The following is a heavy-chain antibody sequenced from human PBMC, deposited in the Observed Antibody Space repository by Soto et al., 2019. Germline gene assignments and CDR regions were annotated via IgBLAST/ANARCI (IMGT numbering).Heavy chain of an antibody. D-gene: IGHD3-22*01. V-gene: IGHV1-58*01. Sequence: VSSVKVSCKASGFTFTSSAVQWVRQARGQRLERIGWIVVGSGNTNYAQKFQERVTITRDMSTSTAYMELSSLRSEDTAVYYCAASTYYYDSSGYQIWGQGTMVTVSS. J-gene: IGHJ3*02. CDR3: AASTYYYDSSGYQI. CDR1: GFTFTSSA. CDR2: IVVGSGNT.